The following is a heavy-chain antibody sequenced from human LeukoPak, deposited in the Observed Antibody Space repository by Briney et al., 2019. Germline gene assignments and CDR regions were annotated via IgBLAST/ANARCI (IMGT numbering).Heavy chain of an antibody. CDR2: INPNSGGT. J-gene: IGHJ6*03. D-gene: IGHD3-3*02. CDR1: GYTFTGHY. V-gene: IGHV1-2*02. Sequence: ASVKVSCKASGYTFTGHYMHWVRQAPGQGLEWMGWINPNSGGTSYGKNFQGGVTMTGDTSINTAYMEVTELTSDDTAVYYCARGPPIRIPFYYYYMHVWGKGTTVTVSS. CDR3: ARGPPIRIPFYYYYMHV.